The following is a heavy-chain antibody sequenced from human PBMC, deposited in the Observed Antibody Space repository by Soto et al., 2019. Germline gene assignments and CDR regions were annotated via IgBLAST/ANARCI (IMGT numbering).Heavy chain of an antibody. CDR2: IYYSGST. V-gene: IGHV4-31*03. CDR1: GGSISSGGYF. D-gene: IGHD6-6*01. CDR3: AREGAAPYYYYGMDV. J-gene: IGHJ6*02. Sequence: QVQLQESGPGLVKPSQTLYLTCTVSGGSISSGGYFWSWIRPHPGKGLEWIGFIYYSGSTYYNPSLKSRVTISVDTSKNQFSLKLSSVTAADTAVYYCAREGAAPYYYYGMDVWGQGTTVTVSS.